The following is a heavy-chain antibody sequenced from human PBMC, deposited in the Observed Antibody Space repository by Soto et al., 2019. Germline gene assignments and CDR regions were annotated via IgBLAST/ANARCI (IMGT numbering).Heavy chain of an antibody. J-gene: IGHJ5*02. Sequence: QLQLHESGPGLVRPSETLSLTCTVSGGSISSSSYYWGWIRQPPGKGLEWIGNIYYSGSTYYSPSLKSRVTMSIDTSKNQFSLKLNSVTAADTAVYYCARVLWFGEMKRFDPWGQGTLVTVSS. D-gene: IGHD3-10*01. CDR1: GGSISSSSYY. V-gene: IGHV4-39*01. CDR3: ARVLWFGEMKRFDP. CDR2: IYYSGST.